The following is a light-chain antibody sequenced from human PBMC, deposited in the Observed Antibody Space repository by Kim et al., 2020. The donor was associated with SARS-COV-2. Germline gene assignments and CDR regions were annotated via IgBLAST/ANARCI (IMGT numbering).Light chain of an antibody. V-gene: IGLV1-40*01. CDR1: SSNIGAGYD. CDR2: DNS. CDR3: QSSDSTLSVV. J-gene: IGLJ2*01. Sequence: GQRVTISCTGSSSNIGAGYDVHWYQQLPGTAPKLLIYDNSNRPSGVPDRFSGSKSGTSASLAITGLQADDEADYYCQSSDSTLSVVFGGGTKVTVL.